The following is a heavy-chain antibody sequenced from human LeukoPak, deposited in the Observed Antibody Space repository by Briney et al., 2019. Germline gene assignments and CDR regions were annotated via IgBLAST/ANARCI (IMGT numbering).Heavy chain of an antibody. CDR3: ARAARYFDWLYDYYFDY. V-gene: IGHV3-30*04. D-gene: IGHD3-9*01. Sequence: GGSLRLSCAASGFTFSSYAMHWVRQAPGKGLEWVAVISYDGSNKYYADSVKGRFTISRDNSKNTLYLQMNSLRAEDTAVYYCARAARYFDWLYDYYFDYWGQGTLVTVSS. CDR1: GFTFSSYA. J-gene: IGHJ4*02. CDR2: ISYDGSNK.